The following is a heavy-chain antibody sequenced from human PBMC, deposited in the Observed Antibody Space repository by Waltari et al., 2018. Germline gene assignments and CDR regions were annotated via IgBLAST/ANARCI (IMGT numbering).Heavy chain of an antibody. CDR3: ATSMTTGFTDV. CDR2: FDPEDGET. V-gene: IGHV1-24*01. Sequence: QVQLVQSGAEVKKPGASVKVSCKASGYTFTSYDINWVRQATGQGLEWMGGFDPEDGETSYAQKFQGRVTMTEDTSTDTAYMELSSLRSEDTAVYYCATSMTTGFTDVWGKGTTVTVSS. D-gene: IGHD4-4*01. J-gene: IGHJ6*04. CDR1: GYTFTSYD.